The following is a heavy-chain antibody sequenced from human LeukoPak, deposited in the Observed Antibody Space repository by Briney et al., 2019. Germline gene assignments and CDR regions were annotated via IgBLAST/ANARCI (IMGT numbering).Heavy chain of an antibody. CDR3: ARRDRTRGFDY. V-gene: IGHV3-30-3*01. Sequence: GGSLRLSCAASGFTFSSYAMHWVRQAPGKGLEWVAVISYDGSNKYYADSVKGRFTISRDNSKNTLYLQMNSLRAEDTAVYYCARRDRTRGFDYWGQGTLVTVSS. J-gene: IGHJ4*02. CDR1: GFTFSSYA. D-gene: IGHD5-24*01. CDR2: ISYDGSNK.